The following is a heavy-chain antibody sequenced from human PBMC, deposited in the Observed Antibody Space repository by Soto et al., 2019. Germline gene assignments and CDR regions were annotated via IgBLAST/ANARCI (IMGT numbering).Heavy chain of an antibody. J-gene: IGHJ4*02. V-gene: IGHV1-69*01. D-gene: IGHD1-26*01. CDR1: GGTFSSYS. CDR2: IIPIFGTA. CDR3: AREGGRHSGGIDY. Sequence: QVQLVQSGAEVTKPGSSVKVSCKASGGTFSSYSINWVRQAPGQGLEWMGEIIPIFGTANYAQKFQGRVTSTAEESTSTAYMELSSLRSEDTAVYYCAREGGRHSGGIDYWGQGTLVTVSS.